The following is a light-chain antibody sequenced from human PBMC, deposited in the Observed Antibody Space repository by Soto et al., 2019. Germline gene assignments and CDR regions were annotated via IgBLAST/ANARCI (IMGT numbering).Light chain of an antibody. CDR2: KNN. V-gene: IGLV1-47*01. J-gene: IGLJ1*01. CDR1: SSNIGSNY. CDR3: AAWDDSLSGGV. Sequence: QSVLTQPPSASGTPGQRVIISCSGSSSNIGSNYVYWYQQLPGTAPKLLIYKNNQRPSGVPDRFSGSKSGTSASLAISGLRSEDEAAYYCAAWDDSLSGGVFGTGTKLTVL.